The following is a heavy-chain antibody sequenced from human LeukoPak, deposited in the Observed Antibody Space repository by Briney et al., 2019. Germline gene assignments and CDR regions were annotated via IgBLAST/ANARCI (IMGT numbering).Heavy chain of an antibody. CDR2: ISGSGGST. D-gene: IGHD3-3*01. Sequence: GGSLRLSCAASGFTFSSYAMSWVRQAPGKGLEWVSAISGSGGSTYHADSVKGRFTISRDNSKNTLYLQMNSLRAEDTAVYYCTTDDFWSGSIDYWGQGTLVTVSS. J-gene: IGHJ4*02. V-gene: IGHV3-23*01. CDR1: GFTFSSYA. CDR3: TTDDFWSGSIDY.